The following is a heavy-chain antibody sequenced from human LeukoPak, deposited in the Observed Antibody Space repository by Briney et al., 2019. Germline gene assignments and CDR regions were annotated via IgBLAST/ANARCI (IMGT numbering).Heavy chain of an antibody. CDR2: ISYDGSNK. J-gene: IGHJ6*03. CDR1: GFTFSSYA. CDR3: ARGCIGDPGLYMDV. D-gene: IGHD1-26*01. Sequence: GGSLRLSCAASGFTFSSYAMHWVRQAPGKGLEWVAVISYDGSNKYYADSVKGRFSISRDNSKNTLYLQMNSLRAEDTAVYYCARGCIGDPGLYMDVWGKGTTVTVSS. V-gene: IGHV3-30*04.